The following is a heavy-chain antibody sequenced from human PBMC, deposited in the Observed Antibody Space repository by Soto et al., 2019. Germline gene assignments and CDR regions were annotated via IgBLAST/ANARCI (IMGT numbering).Heavy chain of an antibody. CDR3: ARDYRGYCSSGSCYGLHYYYGMDV. V-gene: IGHV3-21*01. CDR1: GFTFSSYS. CDR2: ISSSSSYI. Sequence: GGSLRLSCAASGFTFSSYSMNWVRQAPGKGLEWVSSISSSSSYIYYADTVKGRFNISRDNAKNSLYLQMNNLRAEDTAVYYCARDYRGYCSSGSCYGLHYYYGMDVWGQGTTVTVSS. J-gene: IGHJ6*02. D-gene: IGHD2-15*01.